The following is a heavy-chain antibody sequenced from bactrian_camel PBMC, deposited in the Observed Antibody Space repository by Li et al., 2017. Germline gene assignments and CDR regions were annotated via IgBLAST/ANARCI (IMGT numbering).Heavy chain of an antibody. J-gene: IGHJ6*01. V-gene: IGHV3S53*01. CDR3: AADSSKPYIGRRLRCVVGGADFGY. CDR2: IGQHGDT. Sequence: HVQLVESGGGSVQAGGSLNLSCVASGSTASPNLMGWFRQAPGKEREGVAAIGQHGDTSYADSVKGRFTISRDNTRNTLYLQMNSLKPEDTAEYFCAADSSKPYIGRRLRCVVGGADFGYWGQGTQVTVS. D-gene: IGHD6*01. CDR1: GSTASPNL.